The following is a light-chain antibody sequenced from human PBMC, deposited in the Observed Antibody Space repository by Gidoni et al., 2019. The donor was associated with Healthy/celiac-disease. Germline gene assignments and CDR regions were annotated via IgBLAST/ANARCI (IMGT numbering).Light chain of an antibody. Sequence: DIQMTQSPSSLSASVGDRVTITCQASQDISNYLNWYQQKPGKAPKLLIYDASNLETGVQSRFSGSGSGTDFTFTISSLQPEDIATYYCQQYDNVPVTFGQGTKLEIK. V-gene: IGKV1-33*01. CDR1: QDISNY. CDR3: QQYDNVPVT. J-gene: IGKJ2*01. CDR2: DAS.